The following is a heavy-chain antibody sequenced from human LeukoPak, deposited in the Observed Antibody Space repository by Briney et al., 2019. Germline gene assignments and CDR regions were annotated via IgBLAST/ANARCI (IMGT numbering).Heavy chain of an antibody. D-gene: IGHD4-23*01. CDR3: ARDNSVEDTAWWFDP. Sequence: GASVKVSCKASGYTFTSYYMHWVRQAPGQGLEWMGIINPSGGSTSYAQKFQGRVTMTRDMSTSTGYMELSSLRSEDTAVYYCARDNSVEDTAWWFDPWGQGTLVTVSS. CDR2: INPSGGST. J-gene: IGHJ5*02. V-gene: IGHV1-46*01. CDR1: GYTFTSYY.